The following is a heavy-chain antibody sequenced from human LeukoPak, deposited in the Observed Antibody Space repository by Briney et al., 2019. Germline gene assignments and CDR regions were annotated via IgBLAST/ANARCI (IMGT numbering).Heavy chain of an antibody. D-gene: IGHD2-2*01. J-gene: IGHJ5*02. CDR3: ARGQRPQYTSTWDNWFDP. Sequence: PGGSLRLSCAPSGFPFSSYETNWVRQAPGKRLQWVSYISSSGNKIYYAASVKGRFTISRDNAKNSLYLQIDSLRAEDTAVYYCARGQRPQYTSTWDNWFDPWGQGTQVTVSS. CDR2: ISSSGNKI. V-gene: IGHV3-48*03. CDR1: GFPFSSYE.